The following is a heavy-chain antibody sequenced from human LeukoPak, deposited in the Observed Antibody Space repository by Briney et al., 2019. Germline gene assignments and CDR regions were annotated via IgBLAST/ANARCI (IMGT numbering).Heavy chain of an antibody. V-gene: IGHV5-10-1*01. J-gene: IGHJ3*02. Sequence: GESLKISCKGSGYSFTSYWISWVRQMPGEGLEWMGRIDPSDSYTNYSPSFQGHVTISADKSISTAYLQWSSLKASDTAMYYCASSQGPDAFDIWGQGTMVTVSS. CDR1: GYSFTSYW. CDR2: IDPSDSYT. CDR3: ASSQGPDAFDI.